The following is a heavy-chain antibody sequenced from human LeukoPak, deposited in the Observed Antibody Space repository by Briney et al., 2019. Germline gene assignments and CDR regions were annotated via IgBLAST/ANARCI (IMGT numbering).Heavy chain of an antibody. J-gene: IGHJ4*02. V-gene: IGHV3-30-3*01. CDR3: ARDFGDGDYGRYFDY. CDR2: ISYDGSNK. D-gene: IGHD4-17*01. CDR1: GFTFSSYA. Sequence: QAGGSLRLSCAASGFTFSSYAMHWVRQAPGKGLEWVAVISYDGSNKYYADSVKGRFTISRDNSKNTLYLQMNSLRAEDTAVYYCARDFGDGDYGRYFDYWGQGTLVTVSS.